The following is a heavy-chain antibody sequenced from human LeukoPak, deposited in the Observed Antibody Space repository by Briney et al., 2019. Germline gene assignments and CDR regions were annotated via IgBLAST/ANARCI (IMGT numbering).Heavy chain of an antibody. Sequence: PSETLSLTCTVSGSSVRSFYWNWIRQPAGKGPEWIGRFYSSGITKHNPSLKSRVTMSVDTSKNQFSLNLTSVTAADTAVYYCARGAYSFDTWGQGTVVTVSS. D-gene: IGHD2-21*01. CDR1: GSSVRSFY. CDR2: FYSSGIT. CDR3: ARGAYSFDT. J-gene: IGHJ3*02. V-gene: IGHV4-4*07.